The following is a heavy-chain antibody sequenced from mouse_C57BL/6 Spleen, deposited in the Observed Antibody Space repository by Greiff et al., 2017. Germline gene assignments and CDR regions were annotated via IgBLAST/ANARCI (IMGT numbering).Heavy chain of an antibody. V-gene: IGHV1-50*01. Sequence: QVQLQQPGAELVKPGASVKLSCKASGYTFTSYWMQWVKQRPGQGLEWIGEIDPSDSYTNYNQKFKGKATLTVDTSSSTAYMQLSSLTSEDSAVYYCASWGGTLDYWGQGTTLTVSS. CDR1: GYTFTSYW. D-gene: IGHD2-14*01. CDR3: ASWGGTLDY. CDR2: IDPSDSYT. J-gene: IGHJ2*01.